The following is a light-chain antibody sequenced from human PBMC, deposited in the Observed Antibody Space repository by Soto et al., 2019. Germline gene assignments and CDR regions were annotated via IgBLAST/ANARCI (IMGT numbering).Light chain of an antibody. CDR3: CSYTSSTTVL. Sequence: QSVLTQPASVSGSPGQSITISCTGISSDVGGYDYVSWYQQSPGKAPKLIIYDVSYRPSGVSIRFSGSKSGNTASLTISGLQAEDEADYYCCSYTSSTTVLFGGGTKLTVL. V-gene: IGLV2-14*01. J-gene: IGLJ2*01. CDR1: SSDVGGYDY. CDR2: DVS.